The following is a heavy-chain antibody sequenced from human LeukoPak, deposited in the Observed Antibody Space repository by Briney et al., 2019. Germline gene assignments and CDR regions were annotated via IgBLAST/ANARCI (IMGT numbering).Heavy chain of an antibody. J-gene: IGHJ6*03. CDR1: GGTFSSYA. D-gene: IGHD2-2*01. V-gene: IGHV1-69*05. CDR2: IIPIFGTA. CDR3: ARVRGLGYCSSTSCYGPRLDYYMDV. Sequence: GSSVKVSCKASGGTFSSYAISWVRQAPGQGLEWMGGIIPIFGTANYAQKFQGRVTITTDESTSTAYMELSSLSSEDTAVYYCARVRGLGYCSSTSCYGPRLDYYMDVWGKGTTVTVSS.